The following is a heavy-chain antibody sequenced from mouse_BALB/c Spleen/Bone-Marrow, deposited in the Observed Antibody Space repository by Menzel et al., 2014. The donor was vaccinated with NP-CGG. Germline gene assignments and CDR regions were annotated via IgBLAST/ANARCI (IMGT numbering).Heavy chain of an antibody. Sequence: VQLQQSGPELVKPGASVKMSCKASGYTFTSYVMHWVKQKPGQGLEWIGNINPYNDGTKYNEKFKGKATLTSDKFSSTAYMELGSLTSGDSAVYYCARSLYGFGWYFDVWGAGTTVTVSS. CDR3: ARSLYGFGWYFDV. J-gene: IGHJ1*01. CDR1: GYTFTSYV. CDR2: INPYNDGT. V-gene: IGHV1-14*01. D-gene: IGHD2-2*01.